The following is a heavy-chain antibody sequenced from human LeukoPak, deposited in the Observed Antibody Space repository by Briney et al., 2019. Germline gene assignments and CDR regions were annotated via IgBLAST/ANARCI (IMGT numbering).Heavy chain of an antibody. Sequence: SETLSLTCAVYGGSFSGYYWSWIRQPPGKGLEWIGEINHSGSTNYNPSLKSRVTISVDTSKNQFSLKLSSVTAADTAVYYCARGALSLPDAFDIWGQGTMVTVSS. CDR2: INHSGST. J-gene: IGHJ3*02. CDR3: ARGALSLPDAFDI. D-gene: IGHD2-2*01. V-gene: IGHV4-34*01. CDR1: GGSFSGYY.